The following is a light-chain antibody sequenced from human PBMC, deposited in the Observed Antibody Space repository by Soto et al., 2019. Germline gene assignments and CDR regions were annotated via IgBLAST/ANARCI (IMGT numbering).Light chain of an antibody. CDR3: QHYNNWPRT. Sequence: EIVMTQSPATLSVSPGERATLSCRASQSVSSNLAWYQQKPDQAPRLLIYGASTRATGIPARFSGSGSGTVFTLTISSLQSEDFAVYYCQHYNNWPRTFGQGTKVEIK. CDR1: QSVSSN. J-gene: IGKJ1*01. CDR2: GAS. V-gene: IGKV3-15*01.